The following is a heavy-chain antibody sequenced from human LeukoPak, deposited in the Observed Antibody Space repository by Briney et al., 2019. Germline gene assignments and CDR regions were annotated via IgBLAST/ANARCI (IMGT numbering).Heavy chain of an antibody. D-gene: IGHD2-2*01. Sequence: PSETLSLTCAVSGGSISSSNWWSWVRQPPGKGLEWIGEIYHSGSTNYNPSLKSRVTISVDKSKNQFSLKLSSVTAADTAVYYCARAALRLGYCSSTSCPSGYIDYWGRGTLVTVSS. CDR1: GGSISSSNW. J-gene: IGHJ4*02. V-gene: IGHV4-4*02. CDR3: ARAALRLGYCSSTSCPSGYIDY. CDR2: IYHSGST.